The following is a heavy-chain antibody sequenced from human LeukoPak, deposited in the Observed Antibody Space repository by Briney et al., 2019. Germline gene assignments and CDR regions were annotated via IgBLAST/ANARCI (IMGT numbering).Heavy chain of an antibody. CDR3: ARDGYHNDPAY. CDR2: VYFSGST. V-gene: IGHV4-59*12. J-gene: IGHJ4*02. CDR1: GGSLSHYF. Sequence: PSETLSLTCTVSGGSLSHYFWSWIRQPPGKGLEWVGSVYFSGSTNYNPSLMSRVTISIDTSKNHSSLKLDSVAAADTAVYYCARDGYHNDPAYWGQGTLVTVSS. D-gene: IGHD5-12*01.